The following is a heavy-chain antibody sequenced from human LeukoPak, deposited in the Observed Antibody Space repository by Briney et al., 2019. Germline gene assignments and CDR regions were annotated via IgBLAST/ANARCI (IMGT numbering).Heavy chain of an antibody. D-gene: IGHD3-10*01. CDR3: ARTMVRGVFDY. CDR2: IYYSGST. V-gene: IGHV4-59*01. J-gene: IGHJ4*02. CDR1: GGSISSYY. Sequence: PSETLSLTCTVSGGSISSYYWSWIRQPPGKGLEWIGYIYYSGSTNYNPSLKSRVTISVDTSKNQFSLKLSSVAAADTAVYYCARTMVRGVFDYWGQGTLVTVSS.